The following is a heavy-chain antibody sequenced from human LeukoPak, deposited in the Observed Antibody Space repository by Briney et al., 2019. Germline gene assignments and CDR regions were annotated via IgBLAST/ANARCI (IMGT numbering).Heavy chain of an antibody. J-gene: IGHJ5*02. V-gene: IGHV4-4*09. D-gene: IGHD2-2*01. CDR1: GGSISSYY. Sequence: SETLSLTCTVSGGSISSYYWSWIRQPPGKGLEWIGYIYTSGSTNYNPSPKSRVTISVDTSKNQFSLKLSSVTAADTAVYYCARFYCSSTSCRMNWFDPWGQGTLVTVSS. CDR3: ARFYCSSTSCRMNWFDP. CDR2: IYTSGST.